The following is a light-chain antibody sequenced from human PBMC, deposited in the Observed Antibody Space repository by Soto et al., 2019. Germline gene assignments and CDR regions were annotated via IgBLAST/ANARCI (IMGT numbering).Light chain of an antibody. V-gene: IGLV2-11*01. CDR3: SSYTRSSTVL. CDR2: DVN. Sequence: QSALTQSRSVSGSPGQSVTISCSGSSSDIGIYNYVSWYQHHPGKVPKVLIYDVNKRPSGVPDRFSGSKSGNTASLTISGLQAEDEADYYCSSYTRSSTVLFGGGTKLTVL. CDR1: SSDIGIYNY. J-gene: IGLJ2*01.